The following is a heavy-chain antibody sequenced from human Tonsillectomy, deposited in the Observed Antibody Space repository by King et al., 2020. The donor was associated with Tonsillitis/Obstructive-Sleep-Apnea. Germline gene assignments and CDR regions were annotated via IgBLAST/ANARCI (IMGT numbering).Heavy chain of an antibody. Sequence: VQLVESGGGVVQPGRSLRLSCAASGFTFSTYGMHWVRQAPGKGLEWVALISFDGRNSYYADSVKGRFTISRDNSKNTLYLQMSSRRAEDTALYYCAKERRSSSHANYYFDYWGQGTLVTVSS. CDR1: GFTFSTYG. D-gene: IGHD6-6*01. V-gene: IGHV3-30*18. CDR3: AKERRSSSHANYYFDY. J-gene: IGHJ4*02. CDR2: ISFDGRNS.